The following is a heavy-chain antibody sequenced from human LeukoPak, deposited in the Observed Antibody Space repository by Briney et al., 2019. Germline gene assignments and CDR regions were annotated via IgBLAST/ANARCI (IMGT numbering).Heavy chain of an antibody. D-gene: IGHD3-9*01. CDR3: LPSGILTGPQGY. Sequence: PGGSLRLSCAASGFTFSSYSMNWVRQAPGKGLEWVSSISSSSSYIYYADSVKGRSTISRDNAKNSLYLQMNSLRAEDTAVYYCLPSGILTGPQGYWGQGTLVTVSS. J-gene: IGHJ4*02. CDR2: ISSSSSYI. V-gene: IGHV3-21*01. CDR1: GFTFSSYS.